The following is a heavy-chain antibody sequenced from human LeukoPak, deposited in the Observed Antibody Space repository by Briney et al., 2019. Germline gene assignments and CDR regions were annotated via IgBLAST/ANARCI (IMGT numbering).Heavy chain of an antibody. CDR3: ARDSGVDAHIDY. CDR2: ISSSSTI. Sequence: GGSLRLSCAASGFTFSSYPLNWVRRAPGKGLEWVSYISSSSTIYYTDSVNGRFTISRDNARNSLYLQMNNVRDEDTAVYYCARDSGVDAHIDYWGQGTLVTVSA. D-gene: IGHD3-3*01. CDR1: GFTFSSYP. J-gene: IGHJ4*02. V-gene: IGHV3-48*02.